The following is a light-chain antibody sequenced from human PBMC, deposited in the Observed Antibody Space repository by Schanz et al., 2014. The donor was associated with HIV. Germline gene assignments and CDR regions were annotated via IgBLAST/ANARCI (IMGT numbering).Light chain of an antibody. CDR3: QQCVTYPYT. J-gene: IGKJ2*01. Sequence: DIQMTQSPSTLSASVGDRVTITCRASQSISDWLAWYQQKPGKAPTLLIYKASTLEPGVPSRFSGSGSGTEFTLTISSLQPDDFATYYCQQCVTYPYTFGQGTKLDIK. CDR1: QSISDW. CDR2: KAS. V-gene: IGKV1-5*03.